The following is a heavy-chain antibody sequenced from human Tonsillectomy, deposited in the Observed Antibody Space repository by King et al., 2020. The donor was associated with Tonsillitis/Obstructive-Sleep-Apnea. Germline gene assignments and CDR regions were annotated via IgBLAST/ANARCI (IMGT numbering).Heavy chain of an antibody. D-gene: IGHD3-9*01. CDR2: ISTSTI. J-gene: IGHJ4*02. V-gene: IGHV3-48*02. Sequence: VQLVESGGGLVQPGGSLRLSCAASGFTFSRYSMNWVRQAPGKGLEWVAYISTSTISYADSVKGRVTISRDNAKNSLYLQMDSLRDEDTALYYCARDHDWSFDYWGQGTLVTVSS. CDR1: GFTFSRYS. CDR3: ARDHDWSFDY.